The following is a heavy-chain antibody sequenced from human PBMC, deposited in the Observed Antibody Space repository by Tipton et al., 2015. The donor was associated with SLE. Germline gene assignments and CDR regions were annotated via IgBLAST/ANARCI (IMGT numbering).Heavy chain of an antibody. CDR1: GGSISSGSYY. CDR2: IYYSGST. CDR3: ARQNVAYCTGGVCTYWYFDL. J-gene: IGHJ2*01. V-gene: IGHV4-39*07. Sequence: TLSLTCTVSGGSISSGSYYWSWIRQPPGKGLEWIGSIYYSGSTYYNPSLKSRVTISVDTSKNQFSLKLSSVTAADTAVYYCARQNVAYCTGGVCTYWYFDLWGRGTLVTVSS. D-gene: IGHD2-8*02.